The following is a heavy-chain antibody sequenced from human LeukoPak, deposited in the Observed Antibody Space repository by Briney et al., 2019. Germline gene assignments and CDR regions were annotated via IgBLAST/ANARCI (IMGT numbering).Heavy chain of an antibody. V-gene: IGHV1-18*01. CDR2: ISTNNGDT. Sequence: AAVKVPCKTSGYTFTSYGISWVRQAPGQGLEWMGWISTNNGDTNYAQKLHGRVTMTTDTSTSTAYMELRSLRSDDTAVYYCARDANTPMAYYHYGMDVWGQGTTFTVSS. CDR1: GYTFTSYG. CDR3: ARDANTPMAYYHYGMDV. J-gene: IGHJ6*02. D-gene: IGHD5-18*01.